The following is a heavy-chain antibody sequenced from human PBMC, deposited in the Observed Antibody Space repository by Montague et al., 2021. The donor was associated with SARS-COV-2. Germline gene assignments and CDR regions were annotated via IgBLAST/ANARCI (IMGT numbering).Heavy chain of an antibody. D-gene: IGHD3-22*01. V-gene: IGHV3-23*01. CDR3: ANYHDNTGYYGDFDN. J-gene: IGHJ4*02. CDR1: GFPFNNYS. Sequence: SWRLSCAASGFPFNNYSMRWVRQVPGKGLEWVAPIAHSGGTFYADSVGGRFTISRDNYKNTMYLQMDSLRVEDTAVYYCANYHDNTGYYGDFDNWGQGTLVTVSS. CDR2: IAHSGGT.